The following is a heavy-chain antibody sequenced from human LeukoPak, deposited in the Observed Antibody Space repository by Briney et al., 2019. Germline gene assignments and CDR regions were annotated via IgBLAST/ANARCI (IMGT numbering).Heavy chain of an antibody. CDR1: GFTFSSYA. D-gene: IGHD2-2*01. J-gene: IGHJ3*02. Sequence: GGSLRLSCAASGFTFSSYAMSWVRQAPGKGLEWVSAISGSGGSTYYADSVKGRFTISRDNSKNTLYLQMNSLRAEDTAVYYCAKVARYCSSTSCFLPDAFDIWGQGTMVTVSS. CDR3: AKVARYCSSTSCFLPDAFDI. CDR2: ISGSGGST. V-gene: IGHV3-23*01.